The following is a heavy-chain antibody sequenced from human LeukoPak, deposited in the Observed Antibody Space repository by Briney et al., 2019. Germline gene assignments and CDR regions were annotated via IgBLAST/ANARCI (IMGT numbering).Heavy chain of an antibody. V-gene: IGHV3-21*01. CDR2: ISSSSSYI. Sequence: GGSLRLSCAASGFTFSSYSMNWVRQAPGKGLEWVSSISSSSSYIYYADSVKGRFTISRDNAKNSLYLQMNSLRAEDAAVYYCARDMVGDTGDYWGQGTLVTVSS. J-gene: IGHJ4*02. CDR1: GFTFSSYS. CDR3: ARDMVGDTGDY. D-gene: IGHD1-26*01.